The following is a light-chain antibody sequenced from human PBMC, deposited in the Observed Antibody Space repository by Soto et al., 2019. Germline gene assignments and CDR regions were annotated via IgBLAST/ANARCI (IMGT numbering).Light chain of an antibody. Sequence: QPVLTQPASVSGSPGQSITISCTGTNSDIGPYTYVSWYQQHPGKAPKLMIYEINNRPSGVSYRFSGSKSGNTASLTISGLQAEDEADYYCSSYTSSNTYIFGGGTQLTVL. CDR2: EIN. CDR3: SSYTSSNTYI. V-gene: IGLV2-14*01. CDR1: NSDIGPYTY. J-gene: IGLJ2*01.